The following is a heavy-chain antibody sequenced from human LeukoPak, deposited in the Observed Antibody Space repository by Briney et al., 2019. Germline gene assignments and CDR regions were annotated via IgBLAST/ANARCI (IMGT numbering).Heavy chain of an antibody. D-gene: IGHD3-22*01. CDR3: ASDYYYDSRAIRWFDP. V-gene: IGHV4-34*01. CDR2: INHSGST. J-gene: IGHJ5*02. CDR1: GGSFSGYY. Sequence: SETLSLTCAVYGGSFSGYYWSWIRQPPGKGLEWIGEINHSGSTNYNPSLKSRVTISVDTSKNQFSLKLSSVTAADTAVYYCASDYYYDSRAIRWFDPWGQGTLVTVSS.